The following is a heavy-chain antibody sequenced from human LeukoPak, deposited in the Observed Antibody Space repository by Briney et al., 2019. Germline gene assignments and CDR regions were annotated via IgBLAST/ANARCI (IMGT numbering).Heavy chain of an antibody. D-gene: IGHD5-12*01. CDR3: AREIVATIGFDY. V-gene: IGHV3-30*04. J-gene: IGHJ4*02. CDR2: ISYDARNN. CDR1: GFTFSRSA. Sequence: GGSLRLSCAASGFTFSRSAMHWVRQAPGKGLEWVAVISYDARNNYYADSVKGRFTISRDNSESTLYLQMNSLRPEGTAVYYCAREIVATIGFDYWGQGTLVTVSS.